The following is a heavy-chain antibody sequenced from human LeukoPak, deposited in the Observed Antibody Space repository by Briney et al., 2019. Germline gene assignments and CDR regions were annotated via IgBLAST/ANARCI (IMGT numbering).Heavy chain of an antibody. CDR3: VISGGY. V-gene: IGHV3-48*04. Sequence: GGSLRLSCVASGFTFRSYSMNWVRQAPGKGLEWVSYISSSGSTIYYADAVKGRFTISRDNAKNSLCLQMNSLRAEDTAIYYCVISGGYWGQGTLVTVSS. D-gene: IGHD7-27*01. CDR2: ISSSGSTI. J-gene: IGHJ4*02. CDR1: GFTFRSYS.